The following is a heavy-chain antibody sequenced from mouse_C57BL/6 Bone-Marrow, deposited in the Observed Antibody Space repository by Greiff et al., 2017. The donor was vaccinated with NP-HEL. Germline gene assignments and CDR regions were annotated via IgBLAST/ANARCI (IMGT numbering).Heavy chain of an antibody. D-gene: IGHD2-1*01. J-gene: IGHJ2*01. Sequence: EVMLVESGGGLVQPKGSLKLSCAASGFTFNTYAMHWVRQAPGKGLEWVARISSQSSYYATYYADSVQDRFTISRDDSQSILYLQRSTMTTEDTAMYYCVREGALYYGINFDYWGKGTTLTVSS. V-gene: IGHV10-3*01. CDR1: GFTFNTYA. CDR2: ISSQSSYYAT. CDR3: VREGALYYGINFDY.